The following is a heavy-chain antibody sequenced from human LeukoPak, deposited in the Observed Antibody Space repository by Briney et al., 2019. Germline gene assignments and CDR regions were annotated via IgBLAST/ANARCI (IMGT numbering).Heavy chain of an antibody. Sequence: PGGSLRLSCAASGFTFSSYAMSWVRQAPGKGLEWVASTKQDGSEEYFVDSVKGRFTISRDNAKNSLYLQMNSLRVEDTAVYYCARQGTTFDYWGQGTLVTVSS. CDR2: TKQDGSEE. J-gene: IGHJ4*02. CDR1: GFTFSSYA. V-gene: IGHV3-7*01. CDR3: ARQGTTFDY. D-gene: IGHD1-1*01.